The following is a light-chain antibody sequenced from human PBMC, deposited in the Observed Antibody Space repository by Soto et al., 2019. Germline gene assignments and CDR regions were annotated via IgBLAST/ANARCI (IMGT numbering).Light chain of an antibody. J-gene: IGKJ1*01. CDR1: QGIKND. CDR2: AVS. Sequence: DIQMTQSPSSLSASVGDGVTITCRASQGIKNDLAWYQQKPGKAPKRLIYAVSSLQSEVPSRFSGSGSGTEFTLTISSLQPQDVATYYCLQHHSYPQKFGQGTKVEI. CDR3: LQHHSYPQK. V-gene: IGKV1-17*01.